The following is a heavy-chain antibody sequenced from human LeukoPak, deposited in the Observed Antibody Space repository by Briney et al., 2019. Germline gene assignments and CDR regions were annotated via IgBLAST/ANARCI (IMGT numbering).Heavy chain of an antibody. CDR2: INHSGST. CDR1: GGSFSGYY. CDR3: ARGPFYCSGGSCYYYYYYMDV. V-gene: IGHV4-34*01. Sequence: SETLSLTCAVYGGSFSGYYWSWIRQPPGKGLEWIGEINHSGSTNYNPSLKSRVTISVDTSKNHFSLKLSSVTAADTAVYYCARGPFYCSGGSCYYYYYYMDVWGKGTTVTVSS. J-gene: IGHJ6*03. D-gene: IGHD2-15*01.